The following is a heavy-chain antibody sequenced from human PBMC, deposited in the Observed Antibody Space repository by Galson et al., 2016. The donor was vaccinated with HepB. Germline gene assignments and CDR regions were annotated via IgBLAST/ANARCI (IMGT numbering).Heavy chain of an antibody. J-gene: IGHJ5*02. CDR1: GFTFSSYA. D-gene: IGHD1-1*01. Sequence: SLRLSCAASGFTFSSYAMTWVRQAPGKGLECVSAIGGGGGSTYYADSVKGRFTISRDSSKNTLYLQMKSLRAEDTAIYYCARERTKLELDPWGQGTLVTVSS. V-gene: IGHV3-23*01. CDR2: IGGGGGST. CDR3: ARERTKLELDP.